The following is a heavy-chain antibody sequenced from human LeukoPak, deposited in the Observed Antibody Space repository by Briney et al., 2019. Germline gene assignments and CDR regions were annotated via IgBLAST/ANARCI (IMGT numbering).Heavy chain of an antibody. CDR1: GGIFRSYA. Sequence: SVKVSCKASGGIFRSYAISWVRQAPGQGLEWMGGIDPILGTANYAHKFQDRVTITADESTSTAYMELRSLRSDDTAVYYCARAWSSGWYSGYWGQGTLVTVSS. J-gene: IGHJ4*02. CDR3: ARAWSSGWYSGY. CDR2: IDPILGTA. D-gene: IGHD6-19*01. V-gene: IGHV1-69*13.